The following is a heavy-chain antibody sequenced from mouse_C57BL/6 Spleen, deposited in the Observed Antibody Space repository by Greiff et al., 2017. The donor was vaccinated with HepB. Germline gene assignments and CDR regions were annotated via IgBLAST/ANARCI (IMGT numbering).Heavy chain of an antibody. CDR1: GYTFTSYW. J-gene: IGHJ3*01. CDR2: IDPSDSET. CDR3: ARFTTVGFAY. Sequence: QMQLKQPGAELVRPGSSVKLSCKASGYTFTSYWMHWVKQRPIQGLEWIGNIDPSDSETHYNQKFKDKATLTVDKSSSTAYMQLSSLTSEDSAVYYCARFTTVGFAYWGQGTLVTVSA. V-gene: IGHV1-52*01. D-gene: IGHD1-1*01.